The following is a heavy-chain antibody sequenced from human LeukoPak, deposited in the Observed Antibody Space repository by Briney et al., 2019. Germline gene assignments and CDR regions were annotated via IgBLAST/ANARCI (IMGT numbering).Heavy chain of an antibody. CDR3: ARDLSGVTGYTYGRGIDY. CDR1: GFTFSSYW. Sequence: GGSLRLSCAASGFTFSSYWMSWVRQAPGKGLEWVANIKKDGSEKYYVDSVKGRFTISRDNAKTSLYLQMNSLRAGDTAVYYCARDLSGVTGYTYGRGIDYWGQGTLVTVSS. D-gene: IGHD5-18*01. V-gene: IGHV3-7*01. CDR2: IKKDGSEK. J-gene: IGHJ4*02.